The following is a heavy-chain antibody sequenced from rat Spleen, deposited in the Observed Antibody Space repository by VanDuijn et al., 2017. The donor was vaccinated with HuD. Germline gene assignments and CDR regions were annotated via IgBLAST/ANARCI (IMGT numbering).Heavy chain of an antibody. CDR2: ISSGGGRT. CDR3: ARMDTGTTTYYFDY. V-gene: IGHV5-19*01. J-gene: IGHJ2*01. CDR1: GFTFSNYG. D-gene: IGHD1-10*01. Sequence: EVQLVESGGGLVQPGRSLKLSCAASGFTFSNYGMHWIRQAPRKGLEWVASISSGGGRTYYRDSVKGRVTVSRDNAKSTLYLQMDSLRSEDTATYYCARMDTGTTTYYFDYWGQGVMVTVSS.